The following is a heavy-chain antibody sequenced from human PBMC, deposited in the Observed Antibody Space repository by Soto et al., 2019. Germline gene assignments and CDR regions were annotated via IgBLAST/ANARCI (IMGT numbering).Heavy chain of an antibody. V-gene: IGHV4-39*01. J-gene: IGHJ4*02. D-gene: IGHD1-1*01. CDR3: ARGVENFDY. CDR2: IYYSGST. CDR1: GGSISSSSYY. Sequence: SETLSLTCTVSGGSISSSSYYWGWIRQPPGKGLEWIGSIYYSGSTYYNPSLKSRVTISVDTSKNQFSLKLSSVTAADTPVYSCARGVENFDYWGQGTLVTVSS.